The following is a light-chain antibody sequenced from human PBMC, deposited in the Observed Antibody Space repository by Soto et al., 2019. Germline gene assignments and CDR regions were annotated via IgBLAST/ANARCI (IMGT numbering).Light chain of an antibody. CDR3: QTWGTGSVV. CDR2: LNSDGSH. Sequence: QPVLTQSPSASASLGASVKLTCTLSSGHSSYAIAWHQQQPEKGPRYLMKLNSDGSHSKGDGIHDRFSGASSVAERYLTISSLQSEDEADYYCQTWGTGSVVFGGGTKLTVL. CDR1: SGHSSYA. V-gene: IGLV4-69*01. J-gene: IGLJ2*01.